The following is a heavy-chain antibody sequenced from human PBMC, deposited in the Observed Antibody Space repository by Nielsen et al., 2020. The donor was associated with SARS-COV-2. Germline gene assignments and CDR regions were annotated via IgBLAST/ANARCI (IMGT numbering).Heavy chain of an antibody. D-gene: IGHD2-2*01. Sequence: ASVKVSCKASGYMFTSHGIHWVRQAPGQRLEWMGWINSGNGNTEYSKKFQGRVSMTRDTSASTAYMDLSSLRFEDTAVYYCATSDIVVVPARDYFDYWGQGTLVTVSS. CDR3: ATSDIVVVPARDYFDY. J-gene: IGHJ4*02. V-gene: IGHV1-3*01. CDR1: GYMFTSHG. CDR2: INSGNGNT.